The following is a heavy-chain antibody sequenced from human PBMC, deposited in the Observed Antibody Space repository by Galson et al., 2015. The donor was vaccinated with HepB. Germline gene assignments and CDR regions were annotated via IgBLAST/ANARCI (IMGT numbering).Heavy chain of an antibody. V-gene: IGHV1-58*02. CDR3: AAGQGPGRYFDWLSPYYYYGMDV. CDR1: GFTFTSSA. CDR2: IVVGSGNT. D-gene: IGHD3-9*01. J-gene: IGHJ6*02. Sequence: SVKVSCKASGFTFTSSAMQWVRQARGQRLEWIGWIVVGSGNTNYAQKFQERVTITRDMSTSTAYMELSSLRSEDTAVYYCAAGQGPGRYFDWLSPYYYYGMDVWGQGTTVTVSS.